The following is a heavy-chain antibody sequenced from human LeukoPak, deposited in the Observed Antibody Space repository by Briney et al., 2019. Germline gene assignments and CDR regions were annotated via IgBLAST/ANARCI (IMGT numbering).Heavy chain of an antibody. D-gene: IGHD4/OR15-4a*01. Sequence: GGSLRLSCAASGLTVSSNSMSWVRQAPGKGLEWVSFIYSGGSTYCADSVKGRFTISRDNSKNTLYLQMNSLRADDTAVYYRARRAGAYSHPYDYWGQGTLLTVSS. CDR2: IYSGGST. V-gene: IGHV3-53*01. J-gene: IGHJ4*02. CDR3: ARRAGAYSHPYDY. CDR1: GLTVSSNS.